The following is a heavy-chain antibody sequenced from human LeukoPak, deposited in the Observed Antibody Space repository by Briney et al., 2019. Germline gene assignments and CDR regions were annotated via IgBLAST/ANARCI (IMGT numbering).Heavy chain of an antibody. D-gene: IGHD3-16*02. Sequence: ASVKVSCKASGGTFSSYAISWVRQAPGQGLEWMGGIIPIFGTANYAQKFQGRVTITADESTSTAYMELSSLRSEDTAVHYCVTARSFGYWGQGTLVTVSS. J-gene: IGHJ4*02. V-gene: IGHV1-69*01. CDR1: GGTFSSYA. CDR3: VTARSFGY. CDR2: IIPIFGTA.